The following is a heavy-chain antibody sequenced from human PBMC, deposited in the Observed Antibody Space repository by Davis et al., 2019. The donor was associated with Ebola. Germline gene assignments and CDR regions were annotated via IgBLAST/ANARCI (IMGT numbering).Heavy chain of an antibody. Sequence: GGSLRLSCAASGFTFNTYAMSWVRQPPGKGLEWISSISSSGTVTYYADSVKGRFTVSGDRATNSLYLQMDSLRAEDTAIYYCARAFYDSSGYHWFDPWGQGTLVTVSS. V-gene: IGHV3-23*01. CDR2: ISSSGTVT. CDR1: GFTFNTYA. D-gene: IGHD3-22*01. J-gene: IGHJ5*02. CDR3: ARAFYDSSGYHWFDP.